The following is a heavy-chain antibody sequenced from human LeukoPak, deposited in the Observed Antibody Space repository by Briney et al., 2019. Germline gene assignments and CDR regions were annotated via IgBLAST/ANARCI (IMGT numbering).Heavy chain of an antibody. J-gene: IGHJ4*02. Sequence: PSETLSLTCTVSGGSISSSSYYWGWIRQPPGKGLEWIGSIYYSGSTYYNPSLKSRVTISVDTSTTQFSLRLRSVTAADTAVYYCARGRVAYSAYYFDYWGRGTLVTVSS. V-gene: IGHV4-39*07. CDR2: IYYSGST. D-gene: IGHD2-15*01. CDR1: GGSISSSSYY. CDR3: ARGRVAYSAYYFDY.